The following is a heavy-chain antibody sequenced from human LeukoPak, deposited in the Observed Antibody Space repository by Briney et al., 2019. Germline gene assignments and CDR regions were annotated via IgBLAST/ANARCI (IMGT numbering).Heavy chain of an antibody. D-gene: IGHD3-3*01. CDR3: AKVGFSEMEWLLYSDH. J-gene: IGHJ4*02. Sequence: GGSLRLSCAAAGLTFSSYAMSWVRQAPGKGLEWVSAISGSSGHTYYADSVKGRFTISRDNCKNTLYLQVNSLRAEDTAVYYCAKVGFSEMEWLLYSDHWGQGTLVTVSS. CDR2: ISGSSGHT. CDR1: GLTFSSYA. V-gene: IGHV3-23*01.